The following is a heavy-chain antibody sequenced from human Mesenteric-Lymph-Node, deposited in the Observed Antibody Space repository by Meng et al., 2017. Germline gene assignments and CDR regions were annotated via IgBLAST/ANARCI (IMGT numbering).Heavy chain of an antibody. Sequence: SLKISCAASGFTFDDYAMHWVRQAPGKGLEWVSGISWNSGSIGYADSVKGRFTISRDNAKNSLSLQMNSLRAEDTALYYCAKDQSGSYLCAVRIAAVDIWGQGTMVTVSS. D-gene: IGHD1-26*01. CDR2: ISWNSGSI. J-gene: IGHJ3*02. CDR3: AKDQSGSYLCAVRIAAVDI. CDR1: GFTFDDYA. V-gene: IGHV3-9*01.